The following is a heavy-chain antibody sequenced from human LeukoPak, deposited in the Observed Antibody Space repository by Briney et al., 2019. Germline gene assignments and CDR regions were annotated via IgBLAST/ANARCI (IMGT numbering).Heavy chain of an antibody. Sequence: GGSLRLSCAASGFTFSSYEMNWVRQAPGKGLEWVSYISSSGSTIYYADSAKGRFTISRENSKNTLYLQMNSLRAEDTGVYYCAKDHGYSQDYWGQGALVTVSS. V-gene: IGHV3-48*03. CDR3: AKDHGYSQDY. CDR2: ISSSGSTI. CDR1: GFTFSSYE. D-gene: IGHD5-18*01. J-gene: IGHJ4*02.